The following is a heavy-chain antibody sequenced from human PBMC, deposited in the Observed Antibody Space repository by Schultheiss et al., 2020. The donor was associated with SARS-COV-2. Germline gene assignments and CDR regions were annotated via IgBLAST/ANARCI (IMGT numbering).Heavy chain of an antibody. CDR3: ARGGRTTVTTPGNWFDP. Sequence: SETLSLTCAVSGGSISSGGYSWSWIRQPPGKGLEWIGYIYHSGSTYYNPSLKSRVTISVDRSKNQFSLKLSSVTAADTAVYYCARGGRTTVTTPGNWFDPWGQGTLVTVSS. CDR2: IYHSGST. V-gene: IGHV4-30-2*01. J-gene: IGHJ5*02. CDR1: GGSISSGGYS. D-gene: IGHD4-11*01.